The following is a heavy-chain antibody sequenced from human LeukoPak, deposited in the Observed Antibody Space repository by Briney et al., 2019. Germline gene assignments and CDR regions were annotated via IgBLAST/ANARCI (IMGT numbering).Heavy chain of an antibody. CDR3: ARHFDY. Sequence: SETLSLTCTVSGASTSSYYWSWIRQPPGKGLEWIGYIYYSGSTNYNPSLKSRVTISVDTSKNQFSLKLSSVTAADTAVYYCARHFDYWGQGTLVTVSS. CDR2: IYYSGST. J-gene: IGHJ4*02. V-gene: IGHV4-59*08. CDR1: GASTSSYY.